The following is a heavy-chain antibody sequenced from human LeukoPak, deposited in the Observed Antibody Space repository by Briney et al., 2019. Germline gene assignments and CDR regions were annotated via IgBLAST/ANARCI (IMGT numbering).Heavy chain of an antibody. V-gene: IGHV4-61*01. J-gene: IGHJ6*03. CDR2: IYYRGST. CDR1: VGSISISSYY. CDR3: AREAMDRGVKYYYYYMDV. Sequence: SETLSLTCTVSVGSISISSYYGGSIRQPPGKGRELIGYIYYRGSTNYNPSLKSRVTITVHTSKNQFSLKLSSGTAADTAVYYCAREAMDRGVKYYYYYMDVWGKGTTVTISS. D-gene: IGHD3-10*01.